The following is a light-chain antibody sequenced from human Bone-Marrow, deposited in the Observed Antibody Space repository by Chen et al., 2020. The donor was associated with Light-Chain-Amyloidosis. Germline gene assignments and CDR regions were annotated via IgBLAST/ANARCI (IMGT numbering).Light chain of an antibody. CDR3: QQDGTSPLN. CDR1: QTIRSNY. CDR2: GSS. J-gene: IGKJ4*01. Sequence: IVLTQSPGTLSLSPGQGANLSCRASQTIRSNYLTWYQQKFGQAPRLLTYGSSSRATGIPDRFTGSGSGTDFTLTMNRLEPEEVTVDYCQQDGTSPLNLGGWTKVEIK. V-gene: IGKV3-20*01.